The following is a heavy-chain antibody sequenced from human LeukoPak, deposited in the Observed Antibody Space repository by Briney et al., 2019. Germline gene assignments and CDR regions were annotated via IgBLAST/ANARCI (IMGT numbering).Heavy chain of an antibody. J-gene: IGHJ4*02. CDR3: ARGYYYDSSGYFDY. V-gene: IGHV4-34*01. Sequence: SETLSLTCAVCGGSFSGYYWSWIRQPPGTGLEWIGEINHSGSTNYNPSLKSRVTISVDTSKNQFSLTLSSVTAADTAVYYCARGYYYDSSGYFDYWGQGTLVTVSS. D-gene: IGHD3-22*01. CDR1: GGSFSGYY. CDR2: INHSGST.